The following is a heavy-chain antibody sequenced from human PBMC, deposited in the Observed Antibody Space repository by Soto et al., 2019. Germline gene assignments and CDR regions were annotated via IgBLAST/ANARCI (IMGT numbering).Heavy chain of an antibody. CDR2: IDYSGTT. Sequence: PSETLSLTCRASGVSIRNFYWTWIRQPPGKGLECIGYIDYSGTTKYNPSLKSRLTLSVDKSKNQFSLKVNFVTAADTAVYYCANRSGINGELVDYWGPGILVTVS. CDR1: GVSIRNFY. D-gene: IGHD4-17*01. CDR3: ANRSGINGELVDY. V-gene: IGHV4-59*01. J-gene: IGHJ4*02.